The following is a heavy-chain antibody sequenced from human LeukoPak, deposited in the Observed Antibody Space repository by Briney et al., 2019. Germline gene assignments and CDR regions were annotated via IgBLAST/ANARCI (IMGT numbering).Heavy chain of an antibody. V-gene: IGHV4-59*01. CDR3: ARGDPVGLFDD. CDR1: GGSFSSDY. D-gene: IGHD1-26*01. Sequence: SETLSLTCTMSGGSFSSDYWNWIRQPPGKGLEWIGYLFHSGTTNYNPSLKSRVTISVDTSKNHCSLRLSSVTAADTAVYYCARGDPVGLFDDWGQGILVTVSS. J-gene: IGHJ4*02. CDR2: LFHSGTT.